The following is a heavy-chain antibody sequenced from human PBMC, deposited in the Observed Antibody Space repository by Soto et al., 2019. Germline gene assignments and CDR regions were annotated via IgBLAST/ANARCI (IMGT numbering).Heavy chain of an antibody. D-gene: IGHD3-22*01. V-gene: IGHV5-10-1*01. CDR3: ARLGDYYDAAFCI. CDR1: GYSFTSYW. J-gene: IGHJ3*02. CDR2: IDPSDSYT. Sequence: PGESLKISCKGSGYSFTSYWISWVRQMPGKGLEWRGRIDPSDSYTNYSPSFQGHVTISADKSISTTYLQWSSLKASDTAMYYCARLGDYYDAAFCIWGQGTMVTVSS.